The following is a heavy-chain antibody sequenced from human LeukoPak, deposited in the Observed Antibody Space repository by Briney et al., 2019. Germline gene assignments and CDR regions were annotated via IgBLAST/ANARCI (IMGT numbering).Heavy chain of an antibody. V-gene: IGHV1-18*01. Sequence: ASVKVSCKASGGTFSSYAISWVRQAPGQGLEWMGWISAYNGNTNYAQKLQGRVTMTTDTSTSTAYMELRSLRSDDTAVYYCARDGYSSSWYPGELYYYYYMDVWGKGTTVTISS. D-gene: IGHD6-13*01. CDR3: ARDGYSSSWYPGELYYYYYMDV. CDR2: ISAYNGNT. CDR1: GGTFSSYA. J-gene: IGHJ6*03.